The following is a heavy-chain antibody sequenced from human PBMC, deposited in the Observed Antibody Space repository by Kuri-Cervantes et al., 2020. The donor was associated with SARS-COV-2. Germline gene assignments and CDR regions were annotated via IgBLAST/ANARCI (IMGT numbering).Heavy chain of an antibody. D-gene: IGHD3-22*01. J-gene: IGHJ4*02. V-gene: IGHV1-2*02. CDR1: GYTFTGYY. Sequence: ASVKVSCKASGYTFTGYYMHWVRQAPGQGLEWMGWINPNSGGTNDAQKFQGRVTMTRDTSISTAYMELSRLRSDDTAVYYCASDPSEYYSDSSGTIRNEESYFDYWGQGTLVTVSS. CDR3: ASDPSEYYSDSSGTIRNEESYFDY. CDR2: INPNSGGT.